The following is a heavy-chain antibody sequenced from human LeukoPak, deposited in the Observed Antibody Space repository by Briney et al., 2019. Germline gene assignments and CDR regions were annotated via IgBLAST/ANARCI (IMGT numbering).Heavy chain of an antibody. D-gene: IGHD3-22*01. Sequence: SGTLSLTCAVSGGSISSSNWWSWVRQPPGKGLEWIGEIYHSGSTYYNPSLKSRVTISVDRSKNQFSLKLSSVTAADTAVYYCARANYYDSSPFDYWGQGTLVTVSS. J-gene: IGHJ4*02. CDR2: IYHSGST. CDR3: ARANYYDSSPFDY. CDR1: GGSISSSNW. V-gene: IGHV4-4*02.